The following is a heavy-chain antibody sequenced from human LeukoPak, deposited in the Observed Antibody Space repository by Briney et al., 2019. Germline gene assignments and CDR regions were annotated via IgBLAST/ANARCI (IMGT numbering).Heavy chain of an antibody. CDR2: IYSSGGT. CDR1: GGSINNYY. J-gene: IGHJ4*02. CDR3: ARVSDWNDFDY. D-gene: IGHD1-1*01. V-gene: IGHV4-59*01. Sequence: PSETLSLTCTVSGGSINNYYWSWIRQPPGKGLEWIGYIYSSGGTNYNPSLKSRVTISVDTSKNQFYLKLTSVIAADTAVYYCARVSDWNDFDYGGQGTLATVSS.